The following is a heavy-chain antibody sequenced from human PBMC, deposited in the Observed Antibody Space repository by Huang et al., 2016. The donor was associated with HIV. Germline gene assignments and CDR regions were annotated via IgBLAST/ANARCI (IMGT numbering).Heavy chain of an antibody. CDR1: VESFSGYY. CDR3: ARGYKASAAFDI. V-gene: IGHV4-34*02. CDR2: INHSGGDIHQSGAS. J-gene: IGHJ3*02. Sequence: QVQLQQWGAGQLKSSETLTLTCAVYVESFSGYYWSWIRQSPGRGLEWIGEINHSGGDIHQSGASNYNPSLKSRVNISMDTSKNQFSLKLKYLTVADTAIYYCARGYKASAAFDIWARWTPVSVSS. D-gene: IGHD3-10*01.